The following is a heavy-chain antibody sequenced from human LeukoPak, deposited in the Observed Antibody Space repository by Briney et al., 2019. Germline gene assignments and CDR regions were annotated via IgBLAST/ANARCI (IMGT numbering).Heavy chain of an antibody. D-gene: IGHD4-23*01. CDR2: IYYSGST. V-gene: IGHV4-59*12. J-gene: IGHJ5*02. CDR1: GGSISSYY. CDR3: ARDKAYGGNSEAYGGDGSNVYRFDP. Sequence: PSETLSLTCTVSGGSISSYYWSWIRQPPGKGLEWIGYIYYSGSTNYNPSLKSRVTMSVDTSKNQFSLKLSSVTAADTAVYYCARDKAYGGNSEAYGGDGSNVYRFDPWGQGTLVTVSS.